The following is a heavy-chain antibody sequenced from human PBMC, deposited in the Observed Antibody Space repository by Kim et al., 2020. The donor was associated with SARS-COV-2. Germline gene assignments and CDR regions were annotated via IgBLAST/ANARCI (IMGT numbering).Heavy chain of an antibody. CDR2: INPSGGST. Sequence: ASVKVSCKASGYTFTSYYMHWVRQAPGQGLEWMGIINPSGGSTSYAQKFQGRVTMTRDTSTSTVYMELSSLRSEDTAVYYCARVVMAGYYSSSLPLDYWGQGTLVTVSS. V-gene: IGHV1-46*01. CDR1: GYTFTSYY. CDR3: ARVVMAGYYSSSLPLDY. D-gene: IGHD6-6*01. J-gene: IGHJ4*02.